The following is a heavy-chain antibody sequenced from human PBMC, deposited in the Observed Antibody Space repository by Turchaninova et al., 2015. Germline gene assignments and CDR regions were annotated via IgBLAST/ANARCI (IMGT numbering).Heavy chain of an antibody. CDR2: ISGSGGSQ. D-gene: IGHD3-16*01. J-gene: IGHJ4*02. CDR3: AKDDDYVLGY. Sequence: EVQLVESGGGLVQPGGSLRLSCAASGFTFSSYAMSWVRQAPGKGLEWVSAISGSGGSQYFADSVRGRVPLPRDNSKNTRYLQRNSLRAEDTAVYYCAKDDDYVLGYWGQGTLVTVSS. CDR1: GFTFSSYA. V-gene: IGHV3-23*04.